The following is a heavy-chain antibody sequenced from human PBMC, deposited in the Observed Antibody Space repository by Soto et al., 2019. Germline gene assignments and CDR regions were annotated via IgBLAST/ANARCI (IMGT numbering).Heavy chain of an antibody. Sequence: SETLSLTCAVYGGSFSGYYWSWIRQPPGKGLEWIGEINHSGSTNYNPSLKSRVTISVDTSKSQFSLKLSSVTAADTAVYYCARSGGYCSSTSCYMGYYYYGMDVWGQGTTVTVSS. D-gene: IGHD2-2*02. J-gene: IGHJ6*02. CDR3: ARSGGYCSSTSCYMGYYYYGMDV. V-gene: IGHV4-34*01. CDR2: INHSGST. CDR1: GGSFSGYY.